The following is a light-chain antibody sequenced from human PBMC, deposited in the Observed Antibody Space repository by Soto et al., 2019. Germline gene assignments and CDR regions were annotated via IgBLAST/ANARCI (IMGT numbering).Light chain of an antibody. Sequence: QSALTQPASVSGSPGQSITISCTGTSSDVGSYNLVSWYQQHPGKAPKLMIYEGSKRPSGVSNRFSGSKSGNTASLTISGLQAEDEADYFCCSYAGSRRVFGGGTKLPVL. CDR2: EGS. CDR1: SSDVGSYNL. V-gene: IGLV2-23*01. CDR3: CSYAGSRRV. J-gene: IGLJ2*01.